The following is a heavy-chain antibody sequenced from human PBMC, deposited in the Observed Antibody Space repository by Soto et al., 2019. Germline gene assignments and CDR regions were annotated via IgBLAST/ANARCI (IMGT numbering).Heavy chain of an antibody. D-gene: IGHD3-10*01. Sequence: EVQLVESGGGLIQPGGSLKLSCAASGFTVGNNYMSWVRQAPGKGLEWVSLIYSTGTTKYADSVKGRFTVSRDNAKNKLYLQMNSLRAEDTAVDYCAKYGRGSLSHYNRFGYWGQGTLVTVSS. V-gene: IGHV3-53*01. J-gene: IGHJ4*02. CDR3: AKYGRGSLSHYNRFGY. CDR2: IYSTGTT. CDR1: GFTVGNNY.